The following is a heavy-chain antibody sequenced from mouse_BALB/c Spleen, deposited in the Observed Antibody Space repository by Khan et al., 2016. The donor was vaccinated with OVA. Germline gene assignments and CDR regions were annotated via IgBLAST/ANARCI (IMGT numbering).Heavy chain of an antibody. D-gene: IGHD1-2*01. CDR2: MWIGGST. CDR3: DITSDGGSYCFFAF. CDR1: GFSLSRYS. V-gene: IGHV2-6-4*01. Sequence: VELVESGPGLVAPSQSLSITCTVSGFSLSRYSVHWVRQPPGKGLEWLGIMWIGGSTDYNSALKSRLSINKDNSKNQVFLKMNSLQTEDTAMYSCDITSDGGSYCFFAFWVPGTTVTVSS. J-gene: IGHJ1*01.